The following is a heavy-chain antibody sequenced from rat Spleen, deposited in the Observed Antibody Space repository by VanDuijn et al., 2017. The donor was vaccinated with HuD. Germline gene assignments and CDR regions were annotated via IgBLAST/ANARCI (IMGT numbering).Heavy chain of an antibody. J-gene: IGHJ2*01. CDR1: GFSLTSYH. Sequence: QVQLKESGPGLVQPSQTLSLTCTVSGFSLTSYHVSWVRQSPGKGLEWMGVIWTGGGTVYNSLLESRLSISRDTSKSQAFLEMNSLQTEDTATYYCDREGTYYGYNPYYFDYWGQGVMVTVSS. D-gene: IGHD1-9*01. CDR2: IWTGGGT. V-gene: IGHV2-43*01. CDR3: DREGTYYGYNPYYFDY.